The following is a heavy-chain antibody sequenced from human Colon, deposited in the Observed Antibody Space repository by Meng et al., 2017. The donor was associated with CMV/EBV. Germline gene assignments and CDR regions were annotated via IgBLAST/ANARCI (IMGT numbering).Heavy chain of an antibody. J-gene: IGHJ6*03. CDR3: ARDPNDYFLRGVSYDMDV. CDR2: IYAGAGST. V-gene: IGHV3-23*03. D-gene: IGHD2/OR15-2a*01. CDR1: GFGFNNHA. Sequence: GESLKISCAASGFGFNNHAMSWVRRAPGKGLEWVSIIYAGAGSTFYADSVKGRFTISRDNSKNTLFLQMNSLRAEDTAIYYCARDPNDYFLRGVSYDMDVWGPGTRVTVSS.